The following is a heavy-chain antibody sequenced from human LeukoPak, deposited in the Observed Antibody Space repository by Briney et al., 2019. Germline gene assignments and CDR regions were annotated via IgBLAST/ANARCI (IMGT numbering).Heavy chain of an antibody. CDR3: ARGMTAAGTNFDY. J-gene: IGHJ4*02. V-gene: IGHV4-34*01. CDR2: INLSGST. D-gene: IGHD6-13*01. CDR1: GGSFSGYY. Sequence: PSETLSLTCAVYGGSFSGYYWSWIRQPPGKGLEWIGEINLSGSTNYNPSLKSRVTISVDTSKNQFSLKLSSVTAADTAVYYCARGMTAAGTNFDYWGQGTLVTVSS.